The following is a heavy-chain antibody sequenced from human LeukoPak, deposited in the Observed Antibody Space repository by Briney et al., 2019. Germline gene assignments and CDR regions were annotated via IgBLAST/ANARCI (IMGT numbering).Heavy chain of an antibody. J-gene: IGHJ4*02. CDR3: ARGRVETSGVYDY. V-gene: IGHV3-30-3*01. CDR2: ISYDGSNK. Sequence: SGRSLRLSCAASGFTFSSYAMHWVRQAPGKGLEWVAVISYDGSNKYYADSVKGRFTISRDNSKNTLYLQMNSLRAEDTAVYYCARGRVETSGVYDYWGQGTLVTVSS. CDR1: GFTFSSYA. D-gene: IGHD5-18*01.